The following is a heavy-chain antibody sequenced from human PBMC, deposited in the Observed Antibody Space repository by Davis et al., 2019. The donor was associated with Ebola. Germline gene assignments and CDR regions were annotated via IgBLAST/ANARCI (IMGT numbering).Heavy chain of an antibody. CDR2: INTNTGNP. V-gene: IGHV7-4-1*02. J-gene: IGHJ4*02. CDR3: ASRYCSGGSCYSGY. CDR1: GYTFTSYA. D-gene: IGHD2-15*01. Sequence: ASVKVSCKASGYTFTSYAMNWVRQAPGQGLEWMGWINTNTGNPTYAQGLTGRFVFSLDTSVSTAYLQISSLKAEDTAVYYCASRYCSGGSCYSGYWGQGTLVTVSS.